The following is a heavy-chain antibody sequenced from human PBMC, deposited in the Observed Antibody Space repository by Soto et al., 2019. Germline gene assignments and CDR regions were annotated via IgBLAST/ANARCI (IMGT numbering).Heavy chain of an antibody. CDR2: ISSSSSYT. V-gene: IGHV3-11*06. D-gene: IGHD2-15*01. CDR1: GFTFSDYY. CDR3: ARADIVVVVAATGYGMDV. J-gene: IGHJ6*02. Sequence: PGGSLRLSCAASGFTFSDYYMSWIRQAPGKGLEWASYISSSSSYTNYADSVKGRFTISRDNAKNSLYLQMNSLRAEDTAVYYCARADIVVVVAATGYGMDVWGQGTTVTVSS.